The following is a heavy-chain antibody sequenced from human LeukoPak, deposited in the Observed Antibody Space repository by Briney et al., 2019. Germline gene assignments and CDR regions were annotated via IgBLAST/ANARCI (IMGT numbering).Heavy chain of an antibody. D-gene: IGHD1-26*01. J-gene: IGHJ4*02. Sequence: SETLSLTCTVSGGSIYSIYWTWIRQPAGKGLEWIGRFYTSGSTNYNPSLKSRVTLSVDTSKSQFSLKLSSVTAADTAVYYCARHLYSESYYLWGPGTLVTVSS. V-gene: IGHV4-4*07. CDR1: GGSIYSIY. CDR3: ARHLYSESYYL. CDR2: FYTSGST.